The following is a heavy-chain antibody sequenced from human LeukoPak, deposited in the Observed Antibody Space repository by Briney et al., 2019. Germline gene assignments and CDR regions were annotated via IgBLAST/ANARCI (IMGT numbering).Heavy chain of an antibody. V-gene: IGHV3-74*01. CDR1: GFTFSSFW. J-gene: IGHJ4*02. CDR2: INSAGSST. CDR3: ARERTSGWDAFDF. D-gene: IGHD6-19*01. Sequence: GSLRLSCAASGFTFSSFWMHWVRQAPGKGLVWVSRINSAGSSTSYADSVKGRFTISRDNAKNTLYLQMNSLRAEDTAVYYCARERTSGWDAFDFWGQGTLVTVSS.